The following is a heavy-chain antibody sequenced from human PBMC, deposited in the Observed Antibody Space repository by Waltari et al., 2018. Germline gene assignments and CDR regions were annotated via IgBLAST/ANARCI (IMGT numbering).Heavy chain of an antibody. Sequence: QVKLQQWGAGLLKPSETLSLTCAVYGGSFSGYYWSWIRQPPGKGLEWIGEINHSGSTNYNPSLKSRVTISVDTSKNQFSLKLSSVTAADTAVYYCARGFGDYYYGMDVWGQGTTVTVSS. CDR1: GGSFSGYY. V-gene: IGHV4-34*01. CDR2: INHSGST. J-gene: IGHJ6*02. CDR3: ARGFGDYYYGMDV. D-gene: IGHD3-10*01.